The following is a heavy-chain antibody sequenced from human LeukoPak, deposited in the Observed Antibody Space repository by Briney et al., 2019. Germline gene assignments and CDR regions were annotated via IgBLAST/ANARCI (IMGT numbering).Heavy chain of an antibody. CDR1: GYSFTSYW. D-gene: IGHD6-6*01. J-gene: IGHJ4*02. V-gene: IGHV5-51*01. CDR3: ARLAFGSSSSFDY. CDR2: IYPGDSDT. Sequence: GESLKISCKGSGYSFTSYWIGWVRRMPGKGLEWMGIIYPGDSDTRNSPPFQGQVTISADESISTAYLQWSSLKASDTAMYYCARLAFGSSSSFDYWGQGTLVTVSS.